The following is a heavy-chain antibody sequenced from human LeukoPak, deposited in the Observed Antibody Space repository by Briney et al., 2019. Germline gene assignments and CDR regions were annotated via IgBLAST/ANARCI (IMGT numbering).Heavy chain of an antibody. CDR2: INHSGST. CDR3: ATSTIYYYYGMDV. V-gene: IGHV4-34*01. J-gene: IGHJ6*02. CDR1: GGSFSGYY. D-gene: IGHD5-12*01. Sequence: SETLSLTCAVYGGSFSGYYWSWIRQPPGKGLEWIGEINHSGSTNYNPSLKSRVTISVDTSKNQCSLKMRSVTAADTAVYYCATSTIYYYYGMDVWGQGTTVTVSS.